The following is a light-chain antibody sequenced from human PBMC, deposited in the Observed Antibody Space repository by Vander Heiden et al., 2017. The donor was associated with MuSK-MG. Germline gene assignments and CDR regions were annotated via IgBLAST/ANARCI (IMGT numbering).Light chain of an antibody. V-gene: IGKV1-39*01. Sequence: DIQMTQSPSSLSASVGDRVTITCRASQSISSYLNWYQQKPGKAPKLLIYAASSLQSGVPSRFSGSGSGTDFTLTISRLQPEDFATYYCQQRDFRSYTFGQGTKLEIK. CDR3: QQRDFRSYT. CDR2: AAS. J-gene: IGKJ2*01. CDR1: QSISSY.